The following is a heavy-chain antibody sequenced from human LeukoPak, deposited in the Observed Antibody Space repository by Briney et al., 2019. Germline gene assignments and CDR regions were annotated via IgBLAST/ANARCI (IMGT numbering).Heavy chain of an antibody. CDR1: GFTFSSYG. Sequence: GGSLRLSCAASGFTFSSYGMSWVRQAPGKGLEWVSSISTSSSYIYYADSLKGRFTISRDNAKNSLYLQMNSLRAEDTAVYYCARDKIVGATYFDYWGQGTLVTVSS. V-gene: IGHV3-21*01. CDR2: ISTSSSYI. J-gene: IGHJ4*02. D-gene: IGHD1-26*01. CDR3: ARDKIVGATYFDY.